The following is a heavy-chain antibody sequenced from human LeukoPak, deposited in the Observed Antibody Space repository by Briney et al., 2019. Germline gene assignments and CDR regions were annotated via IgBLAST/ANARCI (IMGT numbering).Heavy chain of an antibody. Sequence: GGSLRLSCAAPGFTFSKYWMLLVRQAPGKGLESVSRINTDGTVTTYADSVKGRFTVSRDNADNTMFLQMNSVRDEDTAVYYCATKQWLAPPPDSWGQGTPVTVSS. CDR1: GFTFSKYW. V-gene: IGHV3-74*01. CDR2: INTDGTVT. J-gene: IGHJ4*02. D-gene: IGHD6-19*01. CDR3: ATKQWLAPPPDS.